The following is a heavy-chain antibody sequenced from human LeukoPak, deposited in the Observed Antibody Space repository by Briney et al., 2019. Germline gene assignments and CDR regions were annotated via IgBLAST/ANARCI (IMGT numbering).Heavy chain of an antibody. CDR3: AGYDSSGYYYN. Sequence: GSLRLSCAASGFTLSSNYMSWVRQAPGKGLEWVSVIYSGGSTYYADSVKGRFTISRDNSKNTLYLQMNSLRAEDTAVYYCAGYDSSGYYYNWGQGTLVTVSS. CDR1: GFTLSSNY. J-gene: IGHJ4*02. CDR2: IYSGGST. D-gene: IGHD3-22*01. V-gene: IGHV3-53*01.